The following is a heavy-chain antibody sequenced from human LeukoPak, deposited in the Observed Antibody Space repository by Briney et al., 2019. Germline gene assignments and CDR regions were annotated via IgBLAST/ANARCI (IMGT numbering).Heavy chain of an antibody. V-gene: IGHV4-34*01. CDR3: ARQTILTTVALFDY. CDR1: GGSFSGYY. Sequence: PSETLSLTCAVYGGSFSGYYWSWIRQPPGKGLEWIGEINHSGSTNYNPSLKSRVTISVDTSKNQFSLKLSSVTAADTAVYYCARQTILTTVALFDYWGQGTLVTVS. J-gene: IGHJ4*02. CDR2: INHSGST. D-gene: IGHD4-23*01.